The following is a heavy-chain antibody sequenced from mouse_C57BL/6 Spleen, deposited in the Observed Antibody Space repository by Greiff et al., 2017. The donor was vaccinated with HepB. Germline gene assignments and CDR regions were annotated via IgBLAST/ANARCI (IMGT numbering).Heavy chain of an antibody. V-gene: IGHV10-1*01. CDR2: IRSKSNNYAT. CDR3: VRQGYGSSYFDY. J-gene: IGHJ2*01. D-gene: IGHD1-1*01. CDR1: GFSFNTYA. Sequence: EVKLEESGGGLVQPKGSLKLSCAASGFSFNTYAMNWVRQAPGKGLEWVARIRSKSNNYATYYADSVKDRFTISRDDSESMLYLQMNNLKTEDTAMYYCVRQGYGSSYFDYWGQGTTLTVSS.